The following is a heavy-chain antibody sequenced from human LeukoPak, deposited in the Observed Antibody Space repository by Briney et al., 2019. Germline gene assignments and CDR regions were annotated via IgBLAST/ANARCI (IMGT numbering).Heavy chain of an antibody. CDR1: GYTFTDYH. CDR2: INPNSGDT. Sequence: ASVKVSCKASGYTFTDYHMHWVRQAPGQGLEWMGWINPNSGDTNYAQKFQGRVTMTRDTSISTAYMELSRLRSDDTAVYYCARDGGMDVWGQGTTVTVSS. V-gene: IGHV1-2*02. CDR3: ARDGGMDV. J-gene: IGHJ6*02.